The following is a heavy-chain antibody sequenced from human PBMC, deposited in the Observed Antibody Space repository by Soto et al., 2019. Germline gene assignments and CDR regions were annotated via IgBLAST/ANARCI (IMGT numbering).Heavy chain of an antibody. V-gene: IGHV4-31*03. J-gene: IGHJ4*02. D-gene: IGHD3-3*01. CDR2: IYYSGST. CDR1: GGSISSGGYY. CDR3: ARAPPYYDFWSGYYLDY. Sequence: SETLSLTCTVSGGSISSGGYYWSWIRQHPGKGLEWIGYIYYSGSTYYNPSLKSRVTISVDTSKNQFSLKLSSVTAADTAVYYCARAPPYYDFWSGYYLDYWGQGTLVTVSS.